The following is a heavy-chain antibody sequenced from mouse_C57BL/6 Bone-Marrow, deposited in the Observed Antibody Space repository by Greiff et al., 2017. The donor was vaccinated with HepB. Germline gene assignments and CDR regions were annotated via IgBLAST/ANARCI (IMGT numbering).Heavy chain of an antibody. CDR1: GFTFSDYG. D-gene: IGHD1-1*01. J-gene: IGHJ4*01. Sequence: EVHLVESGGGLVKPGGSLKLSCAASGFTFSDYGMHWVRQAPEKGLEWVAYISSGSSTIYYADTVKGRFTISRDNAKNTLFLQMTSLRSEDTAMYYWARPRITTVEDAMDYWGEGTSVTVSS. V-gene: IGHV5-17*01. CDR2: ISSGSSTI. CDR3: ARPRITTVEDAMDY.